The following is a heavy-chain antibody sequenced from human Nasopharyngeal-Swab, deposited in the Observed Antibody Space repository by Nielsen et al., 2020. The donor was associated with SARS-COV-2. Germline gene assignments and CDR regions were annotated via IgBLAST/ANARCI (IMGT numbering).Heavy chain of an antibody. CDR3: ARDPFSSDDTRPDV. CDR1: GFTFSPYT. V-gene: IGHV3-48*04. Sequence: GGSLRLSCATSGFTFSPYTMTWVRQAPGKGLQWISYITSGNSVQYADSVKGRFTISRDNAKNSLSLQMNSLRAEDTAVYYCARDPFSSDDTRPDVWGQGTTVTVSS. J-gene: IGHJ6*02. CDR2: ITSGNSV. D-gene: IGHD6-6*01.